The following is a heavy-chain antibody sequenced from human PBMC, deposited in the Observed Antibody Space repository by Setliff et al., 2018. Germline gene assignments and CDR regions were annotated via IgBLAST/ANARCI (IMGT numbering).Heavy chain of an antibody. V-gene: IGHV1-69*05. D-gene: IGHD3-3*01. CDR3: ARSWRAGALNHFDY. CDR2: IIPIFGTT. Sequence: SVKVSCKASGGTFKNYGISWVRQAPGQGLEWMGGIIPIFGTTNYAQKFQGRATIITDESTTTAYMELKSLRSDDTAVYYCARSWRAGALNHFDYWGQGSRVTVSS. CDR1: GGTFKNYG. J-gene: IGHJ4*02.